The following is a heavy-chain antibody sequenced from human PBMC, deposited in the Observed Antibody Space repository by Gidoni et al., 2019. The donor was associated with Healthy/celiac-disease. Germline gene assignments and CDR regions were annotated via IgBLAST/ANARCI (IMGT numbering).Heavy chain of an antibody. D-gene: IGHD6-19*01. CDR1: GFTFSSYW. CDR3: ERALGQWLDDAFDI. J-gene: IGHJ3*02. V-gene: IGHV3-74*01. CDR2: INSDGSST. Sequence: EVQLVESGGGFVQPGGSLRLSCAASGFTFSSYWMPWVRQAPGKGLVWVSRINSDGSSTSYADSVKGRCTISRDNAKNTLYLQMNSLRAEDTAVYYCERALGQWLDDAFDIWGQGTMVTVSS.